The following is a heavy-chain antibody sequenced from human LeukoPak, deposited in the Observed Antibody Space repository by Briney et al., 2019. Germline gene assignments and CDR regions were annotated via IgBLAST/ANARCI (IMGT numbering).Heavy chain of an antibody. J-gene: IGHJ6*04. CDR1: GYTFTNYY. CDR2: INPSDDNT. Sequence: GASVQVSCKASGYTFTNYYIHWVGQAPGQGLEWMGIINPSDDNTSYAQKFQGRVTMTRDTPTHTVYMALNNLQSKDTAVYYCSRDLDRLPWFGELHPSYHYGMDVWGKGTTVTVSS. D-gene: IGHD3-10*01. CDR3: SRDLDRLPWFGELHPSYHYGMDV. V-gene: IGHV1-46*01.